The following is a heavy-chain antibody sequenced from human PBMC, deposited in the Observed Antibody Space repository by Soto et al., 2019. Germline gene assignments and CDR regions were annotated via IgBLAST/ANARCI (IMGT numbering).Heavy chain of an antibody. Sequence: QVQLQESGPGLVKPSQTLSLTCTVSGGSISSGGYFWSWIRQHPGKGLEWIGYIFYSGSTYYNPSLKSRVTISVDTSKNQFSLKLSSVTAADTAVYYCAREVITVTPESNDAFDIWGQGTLVTVSS. V-gene: IGHV4-31*03. CDR1: GGSISSGGYF. CDR3: AREVITVTPESNDAFDI. D-gene: IGHD4-17*01. J-gene: IGHJ3*02. CDR2: IFYSGST.